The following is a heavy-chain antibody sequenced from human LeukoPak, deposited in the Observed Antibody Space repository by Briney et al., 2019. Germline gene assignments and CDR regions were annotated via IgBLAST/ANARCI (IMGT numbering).Heavy chain of an antibody. CDR1: GFTFSSYA. D-gene: IGHD1-26*01. V-gene: IGHV3-21*01. Sequence: GGSLRLSCAASGFTFSSYAMSWVRQAPGKGLEWVSSISSSSSYIYYADSVKGRFTISRDNAKNSLYLQMNSLRAEDTAVYYCARDKAPTIQGSYDYWGQGTLVTVSS. J-gene: IGHJ4*02. CDR3: ARDKAPTIQGSYDY. CDR2: ISSSSSYI.